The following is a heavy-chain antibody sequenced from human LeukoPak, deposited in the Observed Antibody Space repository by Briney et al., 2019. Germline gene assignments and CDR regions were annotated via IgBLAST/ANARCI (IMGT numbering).Heavy chain of an antibody. CDR2: INHSGST. J-gene: IGHJ4*02. V-gene: IGHV4-34*01. Sequence: SETLSLTCAVYGGSFSDYYWSWIRQSPGKGLEWIGEINHSGSTNYNPSLKSRVTISVDTSKNQFSLKLSSVTAADTAVYYCARMAYCTNGVCYGFDYWGQGTLVTVSS. D-gene: IGHD2-8*01. CDR1: GGSFSDYY. CDR3: ARMAYCTNGVCYGFDY.